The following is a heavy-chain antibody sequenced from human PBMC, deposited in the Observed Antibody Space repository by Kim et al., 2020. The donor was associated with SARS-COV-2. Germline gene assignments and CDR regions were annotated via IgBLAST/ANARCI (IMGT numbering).Heavy chain of an antibody. CDR3: ARLSDIILRRGWFDP. D-gene: IGHD2-21*02. V-gene: IGHV5-51*01. CDR2: IFPGDSDT. CDR1: GYTFTSYW. J-gene: IGHJ5*02. Sequence: GESLKISCETSGYTFTSYWIAWVRQMPGKGLEWMGIIFPGDSDTRYNPSFQGQVTISVDQSINTAYLHFNSLKASDTAVYYCARLSDIILRRGWFDPWGQGTQVIVSS.